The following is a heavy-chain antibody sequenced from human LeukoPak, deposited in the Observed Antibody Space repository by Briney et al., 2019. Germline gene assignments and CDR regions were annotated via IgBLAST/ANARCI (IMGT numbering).Heavy chain of an antibody. V-gene: IGHV5-51*01. D-gene: IGHD6-13*01. Sequence: GESLKISCKGSGYSFTSYWIGWVRQMPGKGLEWMGIIYPGDSDTRYSPSFQGQVTISADKSISTAYLQWSSLKASDTAMYYCARPLEGSYRSSWYGDAFDIWGQGTMVTVSS. J-gene: IGHJ3*02. CDR1: GYSFTSYW. CDR2: IYPGDSDT. CDR3: ARPLEGSYRSSWYGDAFDI.